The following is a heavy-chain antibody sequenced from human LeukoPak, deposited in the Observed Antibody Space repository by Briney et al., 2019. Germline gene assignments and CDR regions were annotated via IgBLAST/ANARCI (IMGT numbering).Heavy chain of an antibody. J-gene: IGHJ5*02. D-gene: IGHD6-13*01. CDR3: ARGQQLVLLNWFHT. Sequence: SVKVSCKTSGGTFSSYALSWVRQAPGQGLEWMGGIIPGFGRATYAQKFHGRVTITADESTSTAYMELTSLRSEDTAVYYCARGQQLVLLNWFHTWGQGTLVTVSS. V-gene: IGHV1-69*13. CDR1: GGTFSSYA. CDR2: IIPGFGRA.